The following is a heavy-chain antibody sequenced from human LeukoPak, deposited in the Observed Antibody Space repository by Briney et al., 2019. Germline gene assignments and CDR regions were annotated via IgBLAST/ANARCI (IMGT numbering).Heavy chain of an antibody. V-gene: IGHV4-61*02. D-gene: IGHD4-17*01. J-gene: IGHJ4*02. CDR1: GGSISSGSYY. CDR3: ARGSVTPDAGY. Sequence: SETLSLTCTVSGGSISSGSYYWSWIRQPAGRGLEWIGRICTSGSTNYNPSLKSRVIISVDTTKNQVSLKLNSVTAADTAVYYCARGSVTPDAGYWGPGTLVTVSS. CDR2: ICTSGST.